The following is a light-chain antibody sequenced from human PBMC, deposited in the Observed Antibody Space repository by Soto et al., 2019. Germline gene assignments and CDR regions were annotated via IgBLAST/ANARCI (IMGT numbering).Light chain of an antibody. CDR2: EVS. Sequence: QSALTQPASVSGSPGQSITISCTGTSSDVGGYNYISWYQQHPGKAPKFMIYEVSNRPSGVSNRFSGSKSGNTASLTISGLQAEDEADYYCSSYTSSSTLAIFGGGTKVTVL. J-gene: IGLJ2*01. CDR1: SSDVGGYNY. V-gene: IGLV2-14*01. CDR3: SSYTSSSTLAI.